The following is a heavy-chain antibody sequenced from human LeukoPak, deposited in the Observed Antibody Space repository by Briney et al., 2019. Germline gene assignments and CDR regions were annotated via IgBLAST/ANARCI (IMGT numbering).Heavy chain of an antibody. D-gene: IGHD3-10*01. V-gene: IGHV3-48*04. CDR2: ISSSSSTI. CDR3: ASALYGSGKYYYYYMDV. Sequence: GGSLRLSCAASGFTFSTYSMNWVRQAPGKGLEWVSYISSSSSTIYYADSVKGRFTISRDNAKNSLYLQMNSLRVEDTAVYYCASALYGSGKYYYYYMDVWGKGTTVTISS. CDR1: GFTFSTYS. J-gene: IGHJ6*03.